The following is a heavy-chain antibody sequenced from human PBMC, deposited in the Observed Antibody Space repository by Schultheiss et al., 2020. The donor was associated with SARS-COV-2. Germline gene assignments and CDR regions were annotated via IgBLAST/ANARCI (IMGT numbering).Heavy chain of an antibody. CDR2: ISSGGSNT. CDR1: GFTFSDYY. D-gene: IGHD3-22*01. Sequence: GESLKISCAASGFTFSDYYMSWIRQAPGKGLEWVSYISSGGSNTYYADSVKGRFTISRDNAKNSLYLQMNSLRAEDTAVYYCARDDSSGYYYGKIDYWGQGTLVTVSS. V-gene: IGHV3-11*04. J-gene: IGHJ4*02. CDR3: ARDDSSGYYYGKIDY.